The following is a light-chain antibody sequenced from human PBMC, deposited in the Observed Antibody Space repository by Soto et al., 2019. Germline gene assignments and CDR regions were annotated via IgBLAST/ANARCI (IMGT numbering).Light chain of an antibody. CDR2: GAS. J-gene: IGKJ5*01. V-gene: IGKV3-11*01. Sequence: EIVLTQSPATLSLSPGERATLSCRASESVGKYLAWYQQKRGQAPRLLIYGASNRASGIPARFSGSGSGTDFTLTISSLEPEDFAVYYCQQRSNWPPVTFGQGTRLEIK. CDR1: ESVGKY. CDR3: QQRSNWPPVT.